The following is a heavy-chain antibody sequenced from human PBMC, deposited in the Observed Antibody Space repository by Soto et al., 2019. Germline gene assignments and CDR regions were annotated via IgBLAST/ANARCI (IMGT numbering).Heavy chain of an antibody. CDR3: ARDSLALFDS. CDR2: IYSSGST. D-gene: IGHD5-12*01. Sequence: XVTLYITCTVSDGSVSSGSYYWTWIRQPPGKGLEWIGYIYSSGSTLYNPSLKSRVIISVDTSMIQFSLKLSSVTAADTAVYYCARDSLALFDSWGQGTLVTVS. J-gene: IGHJ4*02. V-gene: IGHV4-61*01. CDR1: DGSVSSGSYY.